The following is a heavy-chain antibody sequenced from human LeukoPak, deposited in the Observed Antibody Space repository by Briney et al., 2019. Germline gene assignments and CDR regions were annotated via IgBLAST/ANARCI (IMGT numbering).Heavy chain of an antibody. Sequence: GGSLRLSCVASGFTFTSSWMDWVRQAPGKGLEWVANIDLDGSKKNYVDSVKGRFTISRDNGKSSLHLQMNSLRAEDTAVYYCARGLSNGGSPYNWFGPWGKGTLVTVSS. D-gene: IGHD2-8*01. J-gene: IGHJ5*02. CDR1: GFTFTSSW. CDR3: ARGLSNGGSPYNWFGP. V-gene: IGHV3-7*04. CDR2: IDLDGSKK.